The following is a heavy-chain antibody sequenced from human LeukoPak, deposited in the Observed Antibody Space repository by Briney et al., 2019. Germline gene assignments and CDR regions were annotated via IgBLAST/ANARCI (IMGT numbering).Heavy chain of an antibody. J-gene: IGHJ6*03. CDR2: ISGSGGST. D-gene: IGHD5-18*01. CDR3: AKEIRLWIGMNYYYYMDV. V-gene: IGHV3-23*01. CDR1: GFTFSSYA. Sequence: PGGSLRLSCAASGFTFSSYAMSWVRQAPGKGLEWVSAISGSGGSTYYADSVKGRFTISRDNSKNTLYLQMNSLRAEDTAVYYCAKEIRLWIGMNYYYYMDVWGKGTTVTISS.